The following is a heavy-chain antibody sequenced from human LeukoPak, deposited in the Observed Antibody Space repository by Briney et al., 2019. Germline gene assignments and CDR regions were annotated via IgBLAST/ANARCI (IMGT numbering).Heavy chain of an antibody. CDR2: ISGSGGST. J-gene: IGHJ4*02. CDR1: GFTFSSYA. V-gene: IGHV3-23*01. D-gene: IGHD4-17*01. Sequence: PGGSLRLSCAASGFTFSSYAMSWVRQAPGKGLEWVSAISGSGGSTYHADSVKGRFTIPRDNSKNTLYLQRNSLRAEDTAVYYCAKVHGDYVLRHFDYWGQGTLVTVSS. CDR3: AKVHGDYVLRHFDY.